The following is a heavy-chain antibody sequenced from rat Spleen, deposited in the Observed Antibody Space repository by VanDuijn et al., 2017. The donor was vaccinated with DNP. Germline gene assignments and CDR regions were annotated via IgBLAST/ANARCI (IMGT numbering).Heavy chain of an antibody. J-gene: IGHJ2*01. CDR1: GFTFSSYW. CDR2: INTDGGST. D-gene: IGHD1-9*01. CDR3: TRDILRVYPLDY. V-gene: IGHV5-58*01. Sequence: EVQLVESGGGLVQPGRSLKLSCVASGFTFSSYWMYWIRQAPGKGLEWVSSINTDGGSTYYSDSVKGRFTISRDNAKSTLYLQMNSLRSEDTATYYCTRDILRVYPLDYWGQGVMVTVSS.